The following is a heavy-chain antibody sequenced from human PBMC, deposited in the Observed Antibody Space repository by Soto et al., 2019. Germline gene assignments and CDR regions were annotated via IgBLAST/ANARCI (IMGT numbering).Heavy chain of an antibody. D-gene: IGHD3-16*01. CDR2: IKSDGSST. CDR3: AQLGLMTFSHKHYFNH. V-gene: IGHV3-23*01. CDR1: GFSFDNYG. J-gene: IGHJ4*02. Sequence: EVQLLESGGDLVQPGGSLRLSCVASGFSFDNYGMSWVRQAPGKGLEWVSAIKSDGSSTYYAASVKDRFTISRDNSKNTLYLQLNSLRAADSAVYYCAQLGLMTFSHKHYFNHWGRGTLVTVSS.